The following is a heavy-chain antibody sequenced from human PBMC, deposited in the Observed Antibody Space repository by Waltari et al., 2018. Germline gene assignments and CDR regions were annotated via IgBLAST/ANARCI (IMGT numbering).Heavy chain of an antibody. CDR1: GGSFSGYY. CDR2: INHSGST. V-gene: IGHV4-34*01. D-gene: IGHD6-19*01. Sequence: QVQLQQWGAGLLKPSETLSLTCAVYGGSFSGYYWSWIRQPPGKGLEWSGEINHSGSTNYNPSLKSRVTISVDTSKNQFSLKLSSVTAADTAVYYCARTTDSSGWYADYWGQGTLVTVSS. J-gene: IGHJ4*02. CDR3: ARTTDSSGWYADY.